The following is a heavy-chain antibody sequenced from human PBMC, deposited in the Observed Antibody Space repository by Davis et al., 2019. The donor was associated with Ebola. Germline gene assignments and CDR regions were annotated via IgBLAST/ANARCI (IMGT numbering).Heavy chain of an antibody. Sequence: MPSETLSLTCAVYGGSFSGYYWSWIRQPPGKGLEWIGEINHSGSTNYNPSLKSRVTISVDTSKNQFSLRLTSVTAADTAVYYCATAAYDSSGSQVFDYWGQGTLVTVAS. CDR2: INHSGST. D-gene: IGHD3-22*01. CDR1: GGSFSGYY. V-gene: IGHV4-34*01. CDR3: ATAAYDSSGSQVFDY. J-gene: IGHJ4*02.